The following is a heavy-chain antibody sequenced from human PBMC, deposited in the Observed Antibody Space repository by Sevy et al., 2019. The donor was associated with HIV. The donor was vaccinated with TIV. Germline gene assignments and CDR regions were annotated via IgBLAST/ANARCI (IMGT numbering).Heavy chain of an antibody. CDR1: GYTFTFYV. J-gene: IGHJ5*02. Sequence: ASVKVSCKASGYTFTFYVISWVRHAPGQGLEWIGWKDTNNGNTKYGLKFQDRVTMTTDTSTSTAYLEVRSMRPDDTALYFCARGPLPKDYNWFDPWGQGTQVTVSS. V-gene: IGHV1-18*04. CDR2: KDTNNGNT. CDR3: ARGPLPKDYNWFDP.